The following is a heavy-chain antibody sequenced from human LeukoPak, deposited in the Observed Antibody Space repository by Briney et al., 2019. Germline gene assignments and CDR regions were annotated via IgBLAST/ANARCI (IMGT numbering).Heavy chain of an antibody. Sequence: GGSLRLSCAASGFKFNDHAMHWIRHVRGKGVEWVSGTSWKSASFIYADSVKGRVTISRDNAKNSLYLQMNSLRAEDTAVYYCAELGITMIGGVWGKGTTVTISS. CDR3: AELGITMIGGV. CDR1: GFKFNDHA. J-gene: IGHJ6*04. D-gene: IGHD3-10*02. V-gene: IGHV3-9*01. CDR2: TSWKSASF.